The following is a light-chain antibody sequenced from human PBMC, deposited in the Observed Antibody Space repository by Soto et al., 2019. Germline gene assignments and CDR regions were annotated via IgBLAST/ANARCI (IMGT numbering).Light chain of an antibody. CDR3: AAWDDSLNGYV. CDR1: SSHIGSNT. V-gene: IGLV1-44*01. CDR2: SNN. J-gene: IGLJ1*01. Sequence: QAVVTQPPSASGTPGQRGTISCSGSSSHIGSNTVNWYQQLPGTAPKLLIYSNNQRPSGVPDRFSGSKSGTSASLAISGLQSEDEADYYCAAWDDSLNGYVFGTGTKLTVL.